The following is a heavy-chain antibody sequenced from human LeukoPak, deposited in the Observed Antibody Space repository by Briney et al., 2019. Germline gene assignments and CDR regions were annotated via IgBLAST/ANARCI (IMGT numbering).Heavy chain of an antibody. J-gene: IGHJ4*02. V-gene: IGHV1-18*01. CDR1: GYTFTSYG. Sequence: ASVKVSCKASGYTFTSYGISWVRQAPGQGLEWMGWISAYNGNTNYAQKLQGRVTMTTDTSTSTAYMELRSLRSDDTAVYYCARDRQQQLVGRDFDYWGQGTLVTVSS. CDR3: ARDRQQQLVGRDFDY. D-gene: IGHD6-13*01. CDR2: ISAYNGNT.